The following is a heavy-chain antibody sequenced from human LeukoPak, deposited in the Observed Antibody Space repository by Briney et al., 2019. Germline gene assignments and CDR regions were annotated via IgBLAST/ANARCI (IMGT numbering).Heavy chain of an antibody. J-gene: IGHJ5*02. CDR1: GFSLSTSGVG. D-gene: IGHD6-19*01. V-gene: IGHV2-5*01. Sequence: SGPTLVNPTQTPTLTCTFSGFSLSTSGVGVGWIRQPPGKALEWLALIYWNDDKRYSPSLKSRLTTTKDTSKNQVVLTMTNMDPVDTATYYCAHAIAVAGTGWFDPWGQGTLVTVSS. CDR3: AHAIAVAGTGWFDP. CDR2: IYWNDDK.